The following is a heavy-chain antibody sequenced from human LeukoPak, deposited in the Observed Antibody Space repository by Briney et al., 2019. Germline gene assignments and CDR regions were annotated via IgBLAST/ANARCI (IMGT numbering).Heavy chain of an antibody. Sequence: SETLSLTCAVYGGSFSGYYWSWIRQPPGKGLEWIGDINHSGSTNYNPSLKSRVTISVDTSKNQFSLKLSSVTAADTAVYYCARGKDIRYYHGSGSYYYWGQGTLVTVSS. J-gene: IGHJ4*02. CDR1: GGSFSGYY. D-gene: IGHD3-10*01. CDR2: INHSGST. CDR3: ARGKDIRYYHGSGSYYY. V-gene: IGHV4-34*01.